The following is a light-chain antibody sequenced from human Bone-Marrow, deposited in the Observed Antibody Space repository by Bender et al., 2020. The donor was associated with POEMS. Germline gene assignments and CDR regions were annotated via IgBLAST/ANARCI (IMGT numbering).Light chain of an antibody. Sequence: SSELTQPPSVSVSPGQTARITCSGDGLPKQFVFWYQRKPGQAPVVVIFKDNQRPSGIPERFSGSSSGTTVTLTISGVQAEDEADYYCQSTDSSGTYHFGGGTKLTVL. J-gene: IGLJ2*01. V-gene: IGLV3-25*03. CDR2: KDN. CDR1: GLPKQF. CDR3: QSTDSSGTYH.